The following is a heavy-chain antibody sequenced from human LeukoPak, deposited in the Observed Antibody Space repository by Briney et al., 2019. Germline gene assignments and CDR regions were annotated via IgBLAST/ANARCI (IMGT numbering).Heavy chain of an antibody. J-gene: IGHJ4*02. CDR1: RFTFSSDA. CDR3: ARSYLDY. CDR2: ISSGGGGT. V-gene: IGHV3-23*01. Sequence: GGSLRLSCVASRFTFSSDAMNWVRQAPGKGLEWVSTISSGGGGTYYADSVKGRFTISRDNSKNTLYLQMTSLRAKDTAVYYCARSYLDYWGQGTLVTVSS.